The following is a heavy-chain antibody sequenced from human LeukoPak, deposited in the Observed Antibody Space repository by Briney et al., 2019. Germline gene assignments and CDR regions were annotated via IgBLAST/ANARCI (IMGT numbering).Heavy chain of an antibody. V-gene: IGHV4-39*01. CDR3: ATRSERITMIVVVIDAFDI. J-gene: IGHJ3*02. Sequence: RTSETLSLTCTGSGGSISSSSYYWGWIRQPPGKGLEQIGSIYYSGSTYYNPSLKSRVTISVDTSKNQFSLKLSSVTAADTAVYYCATRSERITMIVVVIDAFDIWGQGTMVTVSS. CDR1: GGSISSSSYY. D-gene: IGHD3-22*01. CDR2: IYYSGST.